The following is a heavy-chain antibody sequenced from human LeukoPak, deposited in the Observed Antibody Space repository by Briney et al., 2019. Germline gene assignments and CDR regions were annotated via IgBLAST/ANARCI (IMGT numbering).Heavy chain of an antibody. J-gene: IGHJ4*02. CDR3: ASTTYHYDTSGYYFLDY. D-gene: IGHD3-22*01. Sequence: PSETLSLTCTVSGDSISSYYWSWIRQPAGKGLEWIGRIYTSGITNYNPSLKSRVTMSLDTSKNQFSLKLSSVTAADTAVYYCASTTYHYDTSGYYFLDYWGQGTLATVSS. V-gene: IGHV4-4*07. CDR1: GDSISSYY. CDR2: IYTSGIT.